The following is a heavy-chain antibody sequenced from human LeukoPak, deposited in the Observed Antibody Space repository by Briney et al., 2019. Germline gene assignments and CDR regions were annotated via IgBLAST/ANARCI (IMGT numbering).Heavy chain of an antibody. V-gene: IGHV4-59*01. J-gene: IGHJ3*02. CDR2: IYYSGST. Sequence: SETLSLTCTVSGGSISSYCWSWIRQPPGKGLECIGYIYYSGSTNYNPSLKSRVTISVDTSKNQFSLKLSSVTAADTAVYYCARTGTPYYDFWSGYPDAFDIWGQGTMVTVSS. CDR3: ARTGTPYYDFWSGYPDAFDI. D-gene: IGHD3-3*01. CDR1: GGSISSYC.